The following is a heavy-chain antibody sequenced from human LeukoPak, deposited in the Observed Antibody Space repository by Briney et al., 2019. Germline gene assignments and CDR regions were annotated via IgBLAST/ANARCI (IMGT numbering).Heavy chain of an antibody. V-gene: IGHV3-43D*03. CDR3: AKDSSLRPHFRSGYWAFDY. D-gene: IGHD3-3*02. CDR2: ISWDGGST. CDR1: GFTFDDYA. Sequence: GGSLRLSCAASGFTFDDYAMHWVRQAPGKGLEWVSLISWDGGSTYYADSVKGRFTISRDNSKNSLYLQMNSLRAEDTALYYCAKDSSLRPHFRSGYWAFDYWGQGTLVTVSS. J-gene: IGHJ4*02.